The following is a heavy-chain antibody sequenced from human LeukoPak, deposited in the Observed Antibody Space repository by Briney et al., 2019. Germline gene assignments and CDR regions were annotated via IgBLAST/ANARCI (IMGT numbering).Heavy chain of an antibody. V-gene: IGHV2-70*11. CDR2: IAWDDDK. CDR3: ARSATYYYDSSGQLNFDY. J-gene: IGHJ4*02. D-gene: IGHD3-22*01. CDR1: GFSLSTSGMC. Sequence: SGPALVKPTQTLTLTCTFSGFSLSTSGMCVSWIRQPPGKALEWLARIAWDDDKYYSTSLKTRLTISKDTSKNQVALTMTNMDPVDTATYYCARSATYYYDSSGQLNFDYWGQGTLVTVSS.